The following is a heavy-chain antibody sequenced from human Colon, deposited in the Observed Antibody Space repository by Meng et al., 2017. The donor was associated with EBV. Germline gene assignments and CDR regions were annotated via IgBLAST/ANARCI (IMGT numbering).Heavy chain of an antibody. D-gene: IGHD2-21*02. CDR1: VGSRSSRNW. CDR2: IYHSGST. J-gene: IGHJ4*02. CDR3: ARVGAYCGGDCYHPR. V-gene: IGHV4-4*02. Sequence: QGSGPGLVKPSGTLSLTCAVSVGSRSSRNWWSWVRQPPGKGLEWIGEIYHSGSTNYNPSLKSRVTISVDESKNQFSLRLSSVTAADTAVYYCARVGAYCGGDCYHPRWGQGTLVTVSS.